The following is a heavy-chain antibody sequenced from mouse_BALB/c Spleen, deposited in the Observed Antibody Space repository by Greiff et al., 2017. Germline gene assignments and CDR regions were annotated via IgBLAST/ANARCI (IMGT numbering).Heavy chain of an antibody. J-gene: IGHJ4*01. CDR1: GFNIKDYY. CDR2: IDPENGNT. Sequence: EVQLQQSGAELVRPGALVKLSCKASGFNIKDYYMHWVKQRPEQGLEWIGWIDPENGNTIYDPKFQGKASITADTSSNTAYLQLSSLTSEDTAVYYCARRYYYGSSSYAMDYWGQGTSVTVSS. D-gene: IGHD1-1*01. CDR3: ARRYYYGSSSYAMDY. V-gene: IGHV14-1*02.